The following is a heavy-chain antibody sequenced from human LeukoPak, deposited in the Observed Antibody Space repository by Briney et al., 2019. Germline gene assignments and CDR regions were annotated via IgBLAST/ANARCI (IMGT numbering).Heavy chain of an antibody. Sequence: PSQTLSLSCTVSGGSISSDLYYWNWIRQPAGKGLEWIGRIYTSGSTNYNPSLKSRVTISVDTSKNQFSLKLSSVTAADTAVYYCARDRVMVRALPHYYYYMDVWGKGTTVTVSS. CDR2: IYTSGST. CDR1: GGSISSDLYY. J-gene: IGHJ6*03. V-gene: IGHV4-61*02. CDR3: ARDRVMVRALPHYYYYMDV. D-gene: IGHD3-10*01.